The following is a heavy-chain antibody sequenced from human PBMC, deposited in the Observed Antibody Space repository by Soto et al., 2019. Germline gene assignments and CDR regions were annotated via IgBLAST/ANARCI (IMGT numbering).Heavy chain of an antibody. CDR2: IYYSGST. V-gene: IGHV4-59*01. D-gene: IGHD5-18*01. CDR1: GGSISSYY. J-gene: IGHJ5*02. Sequence: SETLSLTCTVSGGSISSYYWSWIRQPPGKGLEWIGYIYYSGSTNYNPSLKSRVTISVDTSKNQFSLKLSSVTAADTAVYYCARTRIQLWPNWFDPWGQGTLVTVSS. CDR3: ARTRIQLWPNWFDP.